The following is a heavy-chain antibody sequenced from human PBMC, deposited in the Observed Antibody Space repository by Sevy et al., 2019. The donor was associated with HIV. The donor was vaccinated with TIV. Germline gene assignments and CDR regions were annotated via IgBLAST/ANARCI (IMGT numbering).Heavy chain of an antibody. J-gene: IGHJ6*02. CDR2: VSWNSGAI. CDR3: AKDINRGCDSINCYTYYYYYYGLDA. V-gene: IGHV3-9*01. Sequence: GGSLRLSCATSGFAFGDYAMHWVREAPGKGLEWVAGVSWNSGAIDYAASVKGRFTISRDHAKSSLYLQVNSLRAEDTALYYCAKDINRGCDSINCYTYYYYYYGLDAWGQGTTVTVSS. D-gene: IGHD2-2*02. CDR1: GFAFGDYA.